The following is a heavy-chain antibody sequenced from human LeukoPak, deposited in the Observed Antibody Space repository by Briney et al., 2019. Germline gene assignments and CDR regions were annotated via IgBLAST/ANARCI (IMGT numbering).Heavy chain of an antibody. D-gene: IGHD3-9*01. Sequence: GGSLRLSCAASGFTVSSNYMSWVRQAPGKGLEWVSVIYSGGSTYYADSVKGRFTISRDNSKNTLYLQMGSLRAEDMAVYYCARDSAPLRYFDWPPHNWFDPWGQGTLVTVSS. CDR3: ARDSAPLRYFDWPPHNWFDP. V-gene: IGHV3-53*05. CDR2: IYSGGST. J-gene: IGHJ5*02. CDR1: GFTVSSNY.